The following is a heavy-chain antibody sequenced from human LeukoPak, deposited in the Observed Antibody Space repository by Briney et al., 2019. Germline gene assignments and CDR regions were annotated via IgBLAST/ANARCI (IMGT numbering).Heavy chain of an antibody. Sequence: PGGSLRLSCAASGFTFISYSTNWVPQAPGKGLEWVSSISSSSSYIYYADSVKGRFTISRDNAKNSLYLQMNSLRAEDTAVYYCARDTSPWYWGQGTLVTVSS. CDR2: ISSSSSYI. CDR1: GFTFISYS. V-gene: IGHV3-21*01. J-gene: IGHJ4*02. CDR3: ARDTSPWY.